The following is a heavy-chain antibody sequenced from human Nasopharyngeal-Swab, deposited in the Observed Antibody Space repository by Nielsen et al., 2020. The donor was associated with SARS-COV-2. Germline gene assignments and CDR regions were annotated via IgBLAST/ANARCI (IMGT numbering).Heavy chain of an antibody. V-gene: IGHV3-7*03. CDR3: ARDHQLGPTNYGMDV. CDR1: GFTFSSYW. J-gene: IGHJ6*02. CDR2: IKQDGSEK. Sequence: ETLSLTCAASGFTFSSYWMSWVRQAPGKGLEWVANIKQDGSEKYYVDSVKGRFTISRDNAKNSLCLQMNSLRAEDTAVYYCARDHQLGPTNYGMDVWGQGTTVTVSS. D-gene: IGHD6-6*01.